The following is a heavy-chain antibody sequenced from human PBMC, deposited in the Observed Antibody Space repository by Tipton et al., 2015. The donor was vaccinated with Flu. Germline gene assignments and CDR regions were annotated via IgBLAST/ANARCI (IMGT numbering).Heavy chain of an antibody. CDR2: INPNSGGT. Sequence: QVQLVQSGAEVKKPGASVKVPCKASGYTFTGYYMHWVRQAPGQGLEWMGRINPNSGGTNYAQTFQGRVTMTRETSISTAYMELSRQRSDDTAVYHCAREESEGDSSYYYCFHGMEVWGQGTTGTFSS. V-gene: IGHV1-2*06. J-gene: IGHJ6*02. D-gene: IGHD1-26*01. CDR3: AREESEGDSSYYYCFHGMEV. CDR1: GYTFTGYY.